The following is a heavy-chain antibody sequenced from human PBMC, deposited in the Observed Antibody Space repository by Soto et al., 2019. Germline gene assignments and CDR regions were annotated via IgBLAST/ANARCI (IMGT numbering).Heavy chain of an antibody. Sequence: HSETLSLTCTVSGGSISSSSYYWGWIRQPPGKGLEWIGSIYYSGSTYYNPSLKSRVTISVDTSKNQFSLKLSSVTAADTAVYYCARHLSSGWYGFDPWGQGTLVTVSS. CDR2: IYYSGST. D-gene: IGHD6-19*01. CDR1: GGSISSSSYY. CDR3: ARHLSSGWYGFDP. V-gene: IGHV4-39*01. J-gene: IGHJ5*02.